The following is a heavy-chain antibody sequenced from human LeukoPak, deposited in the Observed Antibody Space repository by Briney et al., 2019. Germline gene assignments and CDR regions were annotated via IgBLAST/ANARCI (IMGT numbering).Heavy chain of an antibody. D-gene: IGHD6-19*01. V-gene: IGHV4-34*01. CDR1: GGSFSGYY. J-gene: IGHJ4*02. CDR3: ARASVAEPYYFDY. Sequence: PSETLSLTCAVYGGSFSGYYWSWIRQPPGKGLEWIGEINHSGSTNYNPSLKSRVTMSVDTSKNQFSLKLSSVTAADTAVYYCARASVAEPYYFDYWGQGTLVTVSS. CDR2: INHSGST.